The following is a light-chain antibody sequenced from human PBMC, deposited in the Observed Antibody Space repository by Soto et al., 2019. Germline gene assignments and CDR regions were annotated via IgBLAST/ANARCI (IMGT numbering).Light chain of an antibody. Sequence: VVMTQTPLSLSVTPGQPASISCKSSQSLLHSAGETFLFWYLQKPGQSPQLLIYEVSNRFSGVPDRFSGSGSGTDFTLEISRVEAEDVGIYYFMRSTQLPPTFGQGTRLVIK. V-gene: IGKV2D-29*02. CDR1: QSLLHSAGETF. CDR3: MRSTQLPPT. J-gene: IGKJ5*01. CDR2: EVS.